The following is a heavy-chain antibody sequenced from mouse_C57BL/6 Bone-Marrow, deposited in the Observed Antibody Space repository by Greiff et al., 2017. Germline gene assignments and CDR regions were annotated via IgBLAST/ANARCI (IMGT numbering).Heavy chain of an antibody. CDR1: GYAFSSYW. Sequence: VQLQQSGAELVKPGASVKLSCKASGYAFSSYWMNWVKQRPGKGLEWIGQIYPGDGDTNYNGKFKGKATLTADKSSSTAYMQLRSLTSEDSAVYFCAIGIYYGNYEDYWGQGTTLTVSA. J-gene: IGHJ2*01. CDR2: IYPGDGDT. CDR3: AIGIYYGNYEDY. V-gene: IGHV1-80*01. D-gene: IGHD2-1*01.